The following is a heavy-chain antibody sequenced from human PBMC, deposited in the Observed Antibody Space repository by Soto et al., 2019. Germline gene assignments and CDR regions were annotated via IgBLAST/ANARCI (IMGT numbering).Heavy chain of an antibody. Sequence: QVQLQESGPGLVKPSETLSLTCTVSGGSISRYYWCWIRQPPGKGLEWIGYIYYSGSTNYNPSLRIRVTISVDTSKDQFSRKLSSVTAADTAVYYCAAGSSGWPYYFDYWGQGTLVTVSS. V-gene: IGHV4-59*08. D-gene: IGHD6-19*01. CDR2: IYYSGST. CDR3: AAGSSGWPYYFDY. J-gene: IGHJ4*02. CDR1: GGSISRYY.